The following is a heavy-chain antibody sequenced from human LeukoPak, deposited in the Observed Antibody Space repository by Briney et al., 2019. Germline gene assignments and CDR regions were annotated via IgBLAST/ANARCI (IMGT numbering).Heavy chain of an antibody. CDR2: IYYSGST. CDR3: ARGGYSSGWYPFDY. CDR1: GGSISSHY. Sequence: PSETLSLTCTVSGGSISSHYWNWIRQSPGKGLEWIGYIYYSGSTNYNPSLKSRVTISVDVSRNQFSLKLSSVTAADTAVYYCARGGYSSGWYPFDYWGQGTLVTVSS. J-gene: IGHJ4*02. D-gene: IGHD6-19*01. V-gene: IGHV4-59*11.